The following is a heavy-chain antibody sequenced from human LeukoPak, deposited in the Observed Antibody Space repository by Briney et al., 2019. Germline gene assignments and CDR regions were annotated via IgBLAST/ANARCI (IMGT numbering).Heavy chain of an antibody. CDR2: ISSSSSYI. J-gene: IGHJ1*01. D-gene: IGHD6-13*01. CDR1: GFTFSSYS. CDR3: ARGGYSSTLYGRYQH. Sequence: PGGSLRLSCAASGFTFSSYSMNWVRQAPGKGLEWVSSISSSSSYIYYADSVKGRFTISRDNAKNSLSLQMNSLRAEDTAVYYCARGGYSSTLYGRYQHWGQGTLVTVSP. V-gene: IGHV3-21*01.